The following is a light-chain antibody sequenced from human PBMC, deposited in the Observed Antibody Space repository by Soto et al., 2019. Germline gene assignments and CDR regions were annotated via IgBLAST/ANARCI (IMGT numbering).Light chain of an antibody. Sequence: QSVLTQPASVSGSPGQSITISCTGTSSDVGGYNYVSWYQQHPDKAPKLLIYGNNQRPSGVPDRFSGSRSGTSASLAISGLQSEDEADYYCVAWDDSLNGHVVFGGGTKVTVL. J-gene: IGLJ2*01. V-gene: IGLV2-14*03. CDR2: GNN. CDR1: SSDVGGYNY. CDR3: VAWDDSLNGHVV.